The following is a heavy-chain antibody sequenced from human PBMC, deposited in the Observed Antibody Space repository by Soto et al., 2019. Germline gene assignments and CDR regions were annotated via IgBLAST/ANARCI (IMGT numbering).Heavy chain of an antibody. V-gene: IGHV1-46*01. J-gene: IGHJ4*02. CDR1: GYTFTSYY. CDR2: INPSGGST. Sequence: ASVKVSCKASGYTFTSYYMHWVRQAPGQGLEWMGIINPSGGSTSYAQKFQGRVTMTRDTSTSTVYMELSSPRSEDTAVYYCARGGYHILTGYSLFDYWGQGTLVTVPQ. CDR3: ARGGYHILTGYSLFDY. D-gene: IGHD3-9*01.